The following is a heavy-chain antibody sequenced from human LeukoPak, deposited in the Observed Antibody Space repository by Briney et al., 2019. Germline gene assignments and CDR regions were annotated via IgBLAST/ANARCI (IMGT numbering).Heavy chain of an antibody. V-gene: IGHV1-46*01. CDR3: ARDSKESYDSSGYYPREFDY. J-gene: IGHJ4*02. CDR2: INPSGGST. D-gene: IGHD3-22*01. Sequence: GASVKVSCKASGYTFTSYYMHWVRQAPGQGLEWMGIINPSGGSTSYAQKFQGRVTMTRDTSTSTVYMELSSLRSEDTAVYYCARDSKESYDSSGYYPREFDYWGQGTLVTVSS. CDR1: GYTFTSYY.